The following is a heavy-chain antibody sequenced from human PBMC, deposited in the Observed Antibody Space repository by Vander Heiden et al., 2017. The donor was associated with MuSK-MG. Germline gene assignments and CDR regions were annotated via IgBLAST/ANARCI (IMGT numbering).Heavy chain of an antibody. CDR2: IYYSGRT. Sequence: QLQLQESGPGLVKPSETLSLTCTVSGGSISSSSYYWGWIRQPPGKGLEWFGSIYYSGRTYYNPSLKSRVTISVDTSKNQFSLKLSSVTAADTAVYYCARRPHDHFWGGWGSNAFDIWGQGTMVTVSS. D-gene: IGHD3-3*02. J-gene: IGHJ3*02. CDR1: GGSISSSSYY. V-gene: IGHV4-39*01. CDR3: ARRPHDHFWGGWGSNAFDI.